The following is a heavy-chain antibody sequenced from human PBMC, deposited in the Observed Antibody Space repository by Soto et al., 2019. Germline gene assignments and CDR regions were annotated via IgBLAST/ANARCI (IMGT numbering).Heavy chain of an antibody. J-gene: IGHJ3*01. Sequence: QVQLVQSGAEVKKPGSSVKVSCKASGGTLNKHAITWVRRAPGQGLEWLGGIIPMFGIPNYPQKFQGRVTITADDATNTSHMELHSLTSDDTAVYYCARGGTSGWLTGAYDVWGQGTMVTVSS. CDR3: ARGGTSGWLTGAYDV. CDR1: GGTLNKHA. D-gene: IGHD6-13*01. CDR2: IIPMFGIP. V-gene: IGHV1-69*01.